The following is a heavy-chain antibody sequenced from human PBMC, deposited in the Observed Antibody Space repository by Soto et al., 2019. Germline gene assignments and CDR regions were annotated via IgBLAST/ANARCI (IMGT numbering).Heavy chain of an antibody. D-gene: IGHD1-26*01. Sequence: QVQLVQSGAEVKKPGSSVKVSCKASGGSFSSYGISWVRQAPGQGLEWVGGIIPIFNTGNHAQKFQGRVTITADESTSTAYMELSSLRSEDTAVYYCARVEVGATYFDYWGQGTVVTVSS. CDR1: GGSFSSYG. CDR2: IIPIFNTG. J-gene: IGHJ4*02. V-gene: IGHV1-69*01. CDR3: ARVEVGATYFDY.